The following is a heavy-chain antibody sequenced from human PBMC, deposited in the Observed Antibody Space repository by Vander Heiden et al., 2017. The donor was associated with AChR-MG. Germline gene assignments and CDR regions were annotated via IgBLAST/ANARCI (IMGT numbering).Heavy chain of an antibody. D-gene: IGHD3-10*01. CDR3: AKDFTQLWFGEMATTVDY. CDR2: ISGSGGST. J-gene: IGHJ4*02. CDR1: GFTFSSYA. Sequence: EVQLLESGGGLVQPGGSLRLSCAASGFTFSSYAMSWVRQAPGKGLEWVSAISGSGGSTYYADSVKGRFTISRDNSKNTLYLQMNSLRAEDTAVYYCAKDFTQLWFGEMATTVDYWGQGTLVTVSS. V-gene: IGHV3-23*01.